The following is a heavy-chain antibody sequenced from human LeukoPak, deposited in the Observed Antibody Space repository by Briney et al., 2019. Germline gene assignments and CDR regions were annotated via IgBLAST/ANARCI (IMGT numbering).Heavy chain of an antibody. J-gene: IGHJ4*02. CDR3: ARVDGSAGYSGYRAFDY. CDR1: GFSFDDYG. D-gene: IGHD5-12*01. Sequence: GGSLRLSCAASGFSFDDYGMSWVRQAPGKGLEWVSGINWNGGSTGYAASVKGRFTISRDNAKNSLFLQMNSLRVEDTALYYCARVDGSAGYSGYRAFDYWGQGPLVTVSS. CDR2: INWNGGST. V-gene: IGHV3-20*04.